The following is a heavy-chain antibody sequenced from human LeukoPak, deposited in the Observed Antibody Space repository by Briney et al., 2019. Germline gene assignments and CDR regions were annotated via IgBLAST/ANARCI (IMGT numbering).Heavy chain of an antibody. Sequence: SETLSLTCTVPGGSISSYYWSWIRQPPGKGLEWIGYIYTSGSTNYNPSLKSRVTISVDTPKNQFSLKLSSVTAADTAVYYCASGGSPASYYYYMDVWGKGTTVTVSS. CDR2: IYTSGST. V-gene: IGHV4-4*09. CDR3: ASGGSPASYYYYMDV. D-gene: IGHD1-26*01. J-gene: IGHJ6*03. CDR1: GGSISSYY.